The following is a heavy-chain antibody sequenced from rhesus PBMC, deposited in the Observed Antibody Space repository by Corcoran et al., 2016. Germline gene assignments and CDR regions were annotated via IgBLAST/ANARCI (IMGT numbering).Heavy chain of an antibody. Sequence: QVQLQESGPGLVKPSETLSLTCAVSGGSISSRNWWSWIRQPPGKGLEWIGYISGSSGSTYYNPSLKSRVTISKDTSKNQFSLKLSSVTAADTAVYYCARRGYSGYSSFDYWGQGVLVTVSS. J-gene: IGHJ4*01. CDR1: GGSISSRNW. CDR3: ARRGYSGYSSFDY. D-gene: IGHD5-42*01. CDR2: ISGSSGST. V-gene: IGHV4-65*02.